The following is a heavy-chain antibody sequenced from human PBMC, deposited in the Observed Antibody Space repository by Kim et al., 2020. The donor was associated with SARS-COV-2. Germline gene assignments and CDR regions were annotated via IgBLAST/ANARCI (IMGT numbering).Heavy chain of an antibody. J-gene: IGHJ4*02. CDR3: ATRNCSSTSCSPHYFDY. Sequence: SETLSLTCTVSGGSISSYYWSWIRQPPGKGLEWIGYIYYSGSTNYNPSLKSRVTISVDTSKNQFSLKLSSVTAADTAVYYCATRNCSSTSCSPHYFDYWGQGTLVTFSS. D-gene: IGHD2-2*01. CDR1: GGSISSYY. V-gene: IGHV4-59*08. CDR2: IYYSGST.